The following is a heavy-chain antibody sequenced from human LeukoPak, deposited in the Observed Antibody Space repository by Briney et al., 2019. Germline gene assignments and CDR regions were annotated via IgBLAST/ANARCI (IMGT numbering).Heavy chain of an antibody. CDR3: AKDGRITIFGVVIYYFDY. CDR2: ISGSGGST. V-gene: IGHV3-23*01. Sequence: GGSLRLSCAASGFTFSNYAMSWVRQAPGKGLEWVSAISGSGGSTYYADSVKGRFTISRDISKNTLYLQMNSLRAEDTAVYYCAKDGRITIFGVVIYYFDYWGQGTLVTVSS. D-gene: IGHD3-3*01. CDR1: GFTFSNYA. J-gene: IGHJ4*02.